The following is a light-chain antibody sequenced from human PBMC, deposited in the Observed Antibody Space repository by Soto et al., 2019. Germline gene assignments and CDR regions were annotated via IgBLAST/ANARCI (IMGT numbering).Light chain of an antibody. Sequence: QYALTQPPSASGSPGQSVTISCTGTSSDVGAYKYVSWYQQYPGKAPKLMIYEVSKRPSGVPARFSVSKSCNTASLTVSGLQSEDEADYYCTSYVGSDTGVFGGGTKLTVL. CDR2: EVS. V-gene: IGLV2-8*01. CDR1: SSDVGAYKY. J-gene: IGLJ3*02. CDR3: TSYVGSDTGV.